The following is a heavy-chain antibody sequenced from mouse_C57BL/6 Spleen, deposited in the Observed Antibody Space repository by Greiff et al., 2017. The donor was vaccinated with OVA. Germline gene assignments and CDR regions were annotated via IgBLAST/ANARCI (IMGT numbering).Heavy chain of an antibody. D-gene: IGHD1-1*01. V-gene: IGHV1-52*01. CDR2: IDPSDSDT. CDR1: GYTFTSYW. Sequence: QVQLQQPGAELVRPGSSVKLSCKASGYTFTSYWMHWVKQRPIQGLEWIGNIDPSDSDTHYNQKFKDKATLTVDKSSSTAYMQLRSLTSEDSAVYYCARDYVGTWFAYWGQGTLVTVSA. CDR3: ARDYVGTWFAY. J-gene: IGHJ3*01.